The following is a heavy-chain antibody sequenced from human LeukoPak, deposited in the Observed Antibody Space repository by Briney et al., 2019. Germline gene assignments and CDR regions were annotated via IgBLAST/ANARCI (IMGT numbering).Heavy chain of an antibody. CDR2: INHSGST. V-gene: IGHV4-34*01. D-gene: IGHD3-16*01. Sequence: PSETLSLTCAVYGGSFSGYYWSWIRQPPGKGLEWIGEINHSGSTNYNPSLKSRVTISVDASKNRFSLKLSSVTAADTAVYYCARLSRPGGYCYYYYMDVWGKGTTVTISS. CDR1: GGSFSGYY. CDR3: ARLSRPGGYCYYYYMDV. J-gene: IGHJ6*03.